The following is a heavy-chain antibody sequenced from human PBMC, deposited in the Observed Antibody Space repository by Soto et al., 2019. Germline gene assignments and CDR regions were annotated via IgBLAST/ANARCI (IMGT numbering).Heavy chain of an antibody. CDR2: INPGLGTT. V-gene: IGHV1-46*01. J-gene: IGHJ4*02. CDR3: AKTLSGGSYTASLFDY. CDR1: GFTFTRYY. D-gene: IGHD2-15*01. Sequence: QVQLVQSGAEVKKPGASVKVSCKASGFTFTRYYIHWVRQAPGQGLEWMGLINPGLGTTTYAQKFKGRVTMTTYTSTSTVYMELSSLRSDDTAGYYCAKTLSGGSYTASLFDYWGQGTLVTVSS.